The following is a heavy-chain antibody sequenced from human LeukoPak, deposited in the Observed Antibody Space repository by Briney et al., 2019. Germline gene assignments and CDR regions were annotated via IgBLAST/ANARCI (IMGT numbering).Heavy chain of an antibody. J-gene: IGHJ4*02. CDR3: ARASWVSSADAVR. CDR2: MKGTGER. CDR1: GLSFRTFA. V-gene: IGHV3-23*02. D-gene: IGHD3-16*01. Sequence: GGSLRLSCAASGLSFRTFAMSWVRQASARGLEWLSSMKGTGERFYGDSVRGRFTLSRDDSRNTVYLQLNNLRVEDTAVYYCARASWVSSADAVRWGQGTVVTVSS.